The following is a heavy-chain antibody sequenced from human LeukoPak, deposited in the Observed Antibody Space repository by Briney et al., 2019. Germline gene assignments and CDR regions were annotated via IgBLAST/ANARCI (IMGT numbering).Heavy chain of an antibody. J-gene: IGHJ5*02. CDR2: IIPILGIA. CDR1: GGTFSSYT. Sequence: AASVKVSCKASGGTFSSYTISWVRQAPGQGLGWMGRIIPILGIANYAQKFQGRVTITADKSTSTAYMELSSLRSEDTAVYYCARSGWTANWFDPWGQGTLVTVSS. CDR3: ARSGWTANWFDP. D-gene: IGHD6-19*01. V-gene: IGHV1-69*02.